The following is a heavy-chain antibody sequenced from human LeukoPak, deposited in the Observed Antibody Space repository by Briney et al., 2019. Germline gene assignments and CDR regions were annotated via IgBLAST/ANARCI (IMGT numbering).Heavy chain of an antibody. CDR3: ARQTAMGRSGDF. Sequence: GESLKISCKASGYSFTNYWIGWVRQMPEKGLEWMGIIDPSDSDTRYTPSFQGQVTISANKSLTTAYLQWNSLKASDTAMYYCARQTAMGRSGDFWGQGTLVTVSS. D-gene: IGHD5-18*01. CDR1: GYSFTNYW. V-gene: IGHV5-51*01. J-gene: IGHJ4*02. CDR2: IDPSDSDT.